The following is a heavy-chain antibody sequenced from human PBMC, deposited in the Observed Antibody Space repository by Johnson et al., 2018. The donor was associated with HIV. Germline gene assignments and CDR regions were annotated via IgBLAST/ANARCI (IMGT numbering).Heavy chain of an antibody. CDR3: ARDRYYYGSGSRDAFDI. CDR1: GFTLSSYG. D-gene: IGHD3-10*01. J-gene: IGHJ3*02. Sequence: QVQLVESGGGVVQPGRSLRLSCAASGFTLSSYGLHWVRQAPGKGLAWVSVISYEGKNNYYADTVKGRFTLSSDNSKNTLYLQMNSLRAEDTAVYYCARDRYYYGSGSRDAFDIWGQGTMVTVSS. CDR2: ISYEGKNN. V-gene: IGHV3-30*03.